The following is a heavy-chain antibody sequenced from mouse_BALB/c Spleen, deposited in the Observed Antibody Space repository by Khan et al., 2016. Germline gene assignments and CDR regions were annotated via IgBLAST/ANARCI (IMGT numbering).Heavy chain of an antibody. D-gene: IGHD1-1*01. V-gene: IGHV1-87*01. CDR2: IYPGDGDT. J-gene: IGHJ2*01. CDR3: ASYYGSSYDYFDY. Sequence: QVQLKESGAELARPGASVKLSCKASGYTFTSYWMQWVKQRPGQGLEWIGAIYPGDGDTRYTQKFKGKATLTADKSSSTAYMQLSSLASEDSAVXYCASYYGSSYDYFDYGGQGTTLTVSS. CDR1: GYTFTSYW.